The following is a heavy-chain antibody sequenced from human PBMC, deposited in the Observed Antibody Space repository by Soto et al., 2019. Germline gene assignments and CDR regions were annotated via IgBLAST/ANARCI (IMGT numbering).Heavy chain of an antibody. J-gene: IGHJ6*02. CDR3: ARVGYYGSGNLPRYYYYGMDV. CDR2: INHSGST. Sequence: SETLSLTCAVYGGSFSGYYWSWIRQPPGKGLEWIGEINHSGSTNYNPSLKSRVTISVDTSKNQFSLKLSSVTAADTAVYYCARVGYYGSGNLPRYYYYGMDVWGQGTTVTVSS. CDR1: GGSFSGYY. D-gene: IGHD3-10*01. V-gene: IGHV4-34*01.